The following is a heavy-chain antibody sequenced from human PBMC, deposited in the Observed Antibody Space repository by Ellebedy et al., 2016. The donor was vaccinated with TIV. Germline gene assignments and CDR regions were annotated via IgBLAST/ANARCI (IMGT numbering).Heavy chain of an antibody. CDR3: ARDFSGLTGNYGMDV. D-gene: IGHD3-9*01. V-gene: IGHV3-48*02. CDR2: ISSSSSTI. J-gene: IGHJ6*02. Sequence: GGSLRLXXAASGFTLSDYSMNWVRQAPGKGLEWVSYISSSSSTIYYADSVKGRFTISRDNAKNSLYLQMNSLRDEDAAVYYCARDFSGLTGNYGMDVWGQGTTVTVSS. CDR1: GFTLSDYS.